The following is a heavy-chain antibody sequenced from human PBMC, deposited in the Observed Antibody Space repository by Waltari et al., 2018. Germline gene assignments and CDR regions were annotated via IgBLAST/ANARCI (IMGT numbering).Heavy chain of an antibody. V-gene: IGHV3-7*03. J-gene: IGHJ4*02. D-gene: IGHD2-15*01. Sequence: EVQLVDSGGGLVQPGGSLRLSCVVSGLTFSNSWMTWVRQTPDMGLEWAASINHNGAKTFYADAVKGRFIVSRDNARNSFYLQMNDLRVEDTALYFCARDKWYSSLDYWGQGTPVTVSS. CDR3: ARDKWYSSLDY. CDR2: INHNGAKT. CDR1: GLTFSNSW.